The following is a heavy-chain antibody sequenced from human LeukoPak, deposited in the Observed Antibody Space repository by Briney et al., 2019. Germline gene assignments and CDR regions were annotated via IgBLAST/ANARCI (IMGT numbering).Heavy chain of an antibody. CDR1: GGSISTYY. D-gene: IGHD6-13*01. CDR3: ARGEGTAAAFDY. V-gene: IGHV4-59*01. J-gene: IGHJ4*02. CDR2: IYYSGST. Sequence: SETLSLTCTVSGGSISTYYSSWIRQPPGKGLEWFGYIYYSGSTNYNPSLTSRVTISLEASKKRFSLNLSSVTAADTAMYFCARGEGTAAAFDYWGQGTLVTVSS.